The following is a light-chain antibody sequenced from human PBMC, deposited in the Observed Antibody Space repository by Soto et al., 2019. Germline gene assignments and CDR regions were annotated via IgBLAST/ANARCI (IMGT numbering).Light chain of an antibody. J-gene: IGLJ1*01. CDR1: SSDVGPYNL. CDR2: EGS. CDR3: CSYAGSSTYV. V-gene: IGLV2-23*01. Sequence: QSALTQPASVSGSPGQSITISCTGTSSDVGPYNLVSWYQHHPGKAPKLMIYEGSKRPSGVSNRFSGSKSGNTASLTISGLQAEDEADYYCCSYAGSSTYVFGTGTKLTVL.